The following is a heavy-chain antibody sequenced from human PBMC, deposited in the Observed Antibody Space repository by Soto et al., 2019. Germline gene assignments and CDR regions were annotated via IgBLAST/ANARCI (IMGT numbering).Heavy chain of an antibody. Sequence: PSETLSLTCTVSGGSISSSSYYWGWIRQPPGKGLEWIGSIYYSGSTYYNPSLKSRVTISVDTSKNQFSLKLSSVTAADTAVYYCARLGRITMIVVVIDYWGQGTLVTVSS. D-gene: IGHD3-22*01. CDR1: GGSISSSSYY. CDR2: IYYSGST. CDR3: ARLGRITMIVVVIDY. V-gene: IGHV4-39*01. J-gene: IGHJ4*02.